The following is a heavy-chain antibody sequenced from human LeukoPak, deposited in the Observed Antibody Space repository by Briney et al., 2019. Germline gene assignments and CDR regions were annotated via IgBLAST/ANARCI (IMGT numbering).Heavy chain of an antibody. J-gene: IGHJ6*02. Sequence: GGSLRLSCAASGFTFSSYALTWVRQAPGKGLEWVSAISGSSDSTLFADSVRGRFTISRDNSKNTLYLQMNSLRAEDTAVYYCAKTQRDCSSTSCSRYFGMDVWGQGTTVTVSS. D-gene: IGHD2-2*01. CDR3: AKTQRDCSSTSCSRYFGMDV. CDR2: ISGSSDST. CDR1: GFTFSSYA. V-gene: IGHV3-23*01.